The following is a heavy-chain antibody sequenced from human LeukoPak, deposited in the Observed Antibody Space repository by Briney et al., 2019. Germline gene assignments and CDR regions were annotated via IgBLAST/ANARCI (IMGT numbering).Heavy chain of an antibody. J-gene: IGHJ5*02. CDR2: IYHSGST. D-gene: IGHD2-21*01. Sequence: KTSETLSLTCAVYGGSFSGYYWSWIRQPPGKGLEWIGEIYHSGSTNYNPSLKSRVTISVDTSKNQFSRKLSSVTAAHTAVYYCAGGRRKGLFSPPEYNWFDPWGQGTLVTVSS. CDR3: AGGRRKGLFSPPEYNWFDP. V-gene: IGHV4-34*01. CDR1: GGSFSGYY.